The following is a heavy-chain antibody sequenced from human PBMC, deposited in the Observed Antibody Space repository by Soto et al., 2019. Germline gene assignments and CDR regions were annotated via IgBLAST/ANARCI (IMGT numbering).Heavy chain of an antibody. J-gene: IGHJ3*02. V-gene: IGHV5-51*03. Sequence: EVQLVQSGAEVKKPGESLKISCKGSGYSFTSYWIGWVRQMPGKGLEWMGIIYPGDSDTRYSPYFQGHVTISADKSISNADLQWSSLKASDTAMYYCASADQFPADAFDIWGQGTMVTVSS. CDR3: ASADQFPADAFDI. CDR1: GYSFTSYW. CDR2: IYPGDSDT.